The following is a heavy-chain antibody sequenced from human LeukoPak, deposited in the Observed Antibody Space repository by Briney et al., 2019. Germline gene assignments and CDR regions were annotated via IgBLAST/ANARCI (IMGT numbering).Heavy chain of an antibody. Sequence: GGSLRLSCAASGFTFSSDWMHWVRQAPGKRLVWVSRINRDGRSTTYADSVKGRFTISRDNAKNTLYLQMNSLRAEDTAVYYCARHPYDILTGPSFDYWGQGTLVTVSS. D-gene: IGHD3-9*01. CDR3: ARHPYDILTGPSFDY. CDR2: INRDGRST. V-gene: IGHV3-74*01. CDR1: GFTFSSDW. J-gene: IGHJ4*02.